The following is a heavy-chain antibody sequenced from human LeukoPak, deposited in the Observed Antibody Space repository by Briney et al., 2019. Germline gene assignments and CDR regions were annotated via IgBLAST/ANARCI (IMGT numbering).Heavy chain of an antibody. CDR3: ARRNTYGSGSYYNI. CDR2: IYYSGST. Sequence: SETLSLTCTVSGGSISSSSYYWGWIRQPPGKGLEWIGSIYYSGSTYYNPSLKSRVTISVDTSKNQFSLKLSSVTAADTAVYYCARRNTYGSGSYYNIWGQGTLVAVSS. V-gene: IGHV4-39*01. J-gene: IGHJ4*02. CDR1: GGSISSSSYY. D-gene: IGHD3-10*01.